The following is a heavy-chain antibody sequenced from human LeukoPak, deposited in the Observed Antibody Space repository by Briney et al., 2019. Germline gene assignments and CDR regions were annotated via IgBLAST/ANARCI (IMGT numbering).Heavy chain of an antibody. J-gene: IGHJ3*02. D-gene: IGHD6-13*01. CDR1: GYTFTAYY. V-gene: IGHV1-2*02. CDR2: IYPKSSDT. Sequence: SVKVSCKASGYTFTAYYLHWVRQAPGQGLEWMGYIYPKSSDTNYAPNFQGRVTMTMDTSISTVYMELSRLTSDDTAVCYCARDKAAAKTNALDIWGQGTKVTVSS. CDR3: ARDKAAAKTNALDI.